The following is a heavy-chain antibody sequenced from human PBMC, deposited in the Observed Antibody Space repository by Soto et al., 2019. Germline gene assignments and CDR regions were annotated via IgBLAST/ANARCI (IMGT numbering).Heavy chain of an antibody. J-gene: IGHJ3*02. CDR2: INPSSGGT. CDR3: ARDDAFDI. V-gene: IGHV1-2*02. Sequence: VNLSCTADGYAGTGCYVPWVRQAPGPGLEWMGWINPSSGGTNYAQKFQGRVTITRDTSASTAYMELSSLRSEATAVYYCARDDAFDIWGQGTMVTVSS. CDR1: GYAGTGCY.